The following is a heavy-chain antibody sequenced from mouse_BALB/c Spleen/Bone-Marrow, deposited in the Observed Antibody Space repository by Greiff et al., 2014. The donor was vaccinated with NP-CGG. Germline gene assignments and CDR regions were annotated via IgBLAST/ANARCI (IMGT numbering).Heavy chain of an antibody. D-gene: IGHD2-1*01. V-gene: IGHV1S41*01. Sequence: DLVKPGASVKLSCKASGYAFTSYWINWIKQRPGQGLEWIGRIAPGSGSTYYNEMFKGKATLTVDTSSSTAYIQLSILSSEVSAVYFCARFPIYYGNYGAMDYWGQGTSVTVSS. CDR3: ARFPIYYGNYGAMDY. CDR1: GYAFTSYW. CDR2: IAPGSGST. J-gene: IGHJ4*01.